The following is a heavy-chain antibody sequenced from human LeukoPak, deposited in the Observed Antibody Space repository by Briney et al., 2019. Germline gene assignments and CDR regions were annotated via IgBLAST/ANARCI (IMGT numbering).Heavy chain of an antibody. J-gene: IGHJ6*03. V-gene: IGHV1-69*05. D-gene: IGHD2-2*01. CDR1: GGTFSSYA. CDR2: IIPIFGTA. Sequence: ASVKVSCKASGGTFSSYAISWARQAPGQGLEWMGGIIPIFGTANYAQKFQGRFTITTDESTSTAYMELSSLRSEDTAVYYCARGYQLLSDYMDVWGKGTTVTVSS. CDR3: ARGYQLLSDYMDV.